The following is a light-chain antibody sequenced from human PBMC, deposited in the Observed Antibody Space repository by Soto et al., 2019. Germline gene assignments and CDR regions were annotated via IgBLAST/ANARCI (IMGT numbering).Light chain of an antibody. CDR2: GAS. Sequence: EIVLTQSPGTLSLSPGGRATLSCRASQSVSRRLPWYQHRPGQSPRLLISGASMRASGVPVRFSGSGSGTDFTLTISRLEPEDFAVYYCQHYGETPITFGLGTRLEV. J-gene: IGKJ5*01. V-gene: IGKV3-20*01. CDR3: QHYGETPIT. CDR1: QSVSRR.